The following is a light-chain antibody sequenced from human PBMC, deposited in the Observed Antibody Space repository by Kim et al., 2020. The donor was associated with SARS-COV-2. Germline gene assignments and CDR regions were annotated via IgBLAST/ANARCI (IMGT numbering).Light chain of an antibody. CDR1: QTISKY. Sequence: ASVGDRVTITCRASQTISKYLNWYQHKPGKAPKLLIYAASSLQSGVPSRFSGSGSGTEFTLTISSLQPEDFATYYCQQSYSTRMYTFGQGTKLEIK. V-gene: IGKV1-39*01. J-gene: IGKJ2*01. CDR3: QQSYSTRMYT. CDR2: AAS.